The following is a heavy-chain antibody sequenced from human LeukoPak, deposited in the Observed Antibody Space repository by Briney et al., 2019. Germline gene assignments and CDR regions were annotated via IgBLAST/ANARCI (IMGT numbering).Heavy chain of an antibody. V-gene: IGHV4-59*01. Sequence: SETLSLICSVSTGSISSGYWSWIRQPPGKGLEWIGSIYYSGSTNHNASLKSRVTMSVDRSKNQISLKLSSVTAADTAMYYCARERARFDKRVFDYWGQGTLVTVSS. J-gene: IGHJ4*02. CDR1: TGSISSGY. D-gene: IGHD3-16*01. CDR3: ARERARFDKRVFDY. CDR2: IYYSGST.